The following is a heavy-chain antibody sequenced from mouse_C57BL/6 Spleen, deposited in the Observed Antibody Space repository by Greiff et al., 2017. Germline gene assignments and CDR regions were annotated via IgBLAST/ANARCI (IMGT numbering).Heavy chain of an antibody. Sequence: EVMLVESGGDLVKPGGSLKLSCAASGFTFSSYGMSWVRQTPDKRLEWVATISSGGSYTYYPDSVKGRFTISRDNAKNTLYLQMSSLKSEDTAMYYCARGTAQAPYYFDYWRQGTTLTVSS. V-gene: IGHV5-6*02. J-gene: IGHJ2*01. CDR1: GFTFSSYG. D-gene: IGHD3-2*02. CDR3: ARGTAQAPYYFDY. CDR2: ISSGGSYT.